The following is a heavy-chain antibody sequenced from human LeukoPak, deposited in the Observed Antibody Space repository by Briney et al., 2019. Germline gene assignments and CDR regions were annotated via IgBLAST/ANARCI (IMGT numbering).Heavy chain of an antibody. CDR1: GFTFSSYW. CDR3: ARDSAAAGKGQDY. V-gene: IGHV3-7*01. D-gene: IGHD6-13*01. J-gene: IGHJ4*02. CDR2: IKQDGSEK. Sequence: TGGSLRLSCAASGFTFSSYWMSWVRQAPGKGLEWVANIKQDGSEKYYVDSVKGRFTISRDNAKNSLYLQMNSLRAEDTAVYYCARDSAAAGKGQDYWGQGTLVTVSS.